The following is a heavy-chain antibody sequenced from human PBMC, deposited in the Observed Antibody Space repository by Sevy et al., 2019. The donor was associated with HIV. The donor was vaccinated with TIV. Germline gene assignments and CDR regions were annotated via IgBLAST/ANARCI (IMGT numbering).Heavy chain of an antibody. D-gene: IGHD5-12*01. CDR2: IKSEFDGGAI. V-gene: IGHV3-15*01. CDR3: ITDPAYRGYDEEVINYYFYGMEV. J-gene: IGHJ6*02. CDR1: GFTFSSAW. Sequence: GGSLRLSCTASGFTFSSAWMSWVRQAPGKGLEWVGRIKSEFDGGAIDYAAPVKGRFTISREDSKNTVYLQMNSLKTEDTAVYYCITDPAYRGYDEEVINYYFYGMEVWGQGTTVTVSS.